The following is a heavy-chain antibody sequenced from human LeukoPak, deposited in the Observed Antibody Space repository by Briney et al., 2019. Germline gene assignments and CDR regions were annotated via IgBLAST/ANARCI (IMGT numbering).Heavy chain of an antibody. CDR1: GFTFRSYE. CDR2: VSASGSTI. V-gene: IGHV3-48*03. J-gene: IGHJ5*01. CDR3: ARDLPWFDS. Sequence: GGSLRLSCAASGFTFRSYEMNWGRQAPGKGLEWVSKVSASGSTIHYAESVKGRFTISRDNAKNSLYLEMHSLRAEDTAVYYCARDLPWFDSWGQGTLVTVSS.